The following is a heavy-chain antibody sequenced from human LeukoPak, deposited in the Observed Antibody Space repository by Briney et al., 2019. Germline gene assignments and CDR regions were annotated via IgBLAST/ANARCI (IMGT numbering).Heavy chain of an antibody. V-gene: IGHV1-2*02. D-gene: IGHD3-9*01. CDR1: GYTFTDYY. CDR3: ARGHDNTGYNYFDY. CDR2: TNRNSGGT. Sequence: GASVKVSCKASGYTFTDYYIHWVRQAPGQGLERMGWTNRNSGGTNYAQKFQGRVTMTRDTSIATTYMDLSSLISDDTAVYYCARGHDNTGYNYFDYWGQGTLVTVSS. J-gene: IGHJ4*02.